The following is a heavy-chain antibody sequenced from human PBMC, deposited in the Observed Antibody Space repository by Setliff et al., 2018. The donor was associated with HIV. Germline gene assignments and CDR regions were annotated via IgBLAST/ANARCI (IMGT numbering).Heavy chain of an antibody. J-gene: IGHJ1*01. Sequence: TLSLTCSVSGGCIDRSNYYWGWIRQSPGKGLEWIGNIHYSGSTYYNPSLKSRVTISVDTCRNQFYLDLRSVTAADTAVYYCARVPTSSWYVTTQRTKEYFHHWGRGTLVTVSS. D-gene: IGHD6-13*01. CDR2: IHYSGST. CDR1: GGCIDRSNYY. V-gene: IGHV4-39*01. CDR3: ARVPTSSWYVTTQRTKEYFHH.